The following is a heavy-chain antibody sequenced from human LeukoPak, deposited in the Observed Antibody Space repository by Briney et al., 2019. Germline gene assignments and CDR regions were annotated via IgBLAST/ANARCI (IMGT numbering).Heavy chain of an antibody. V-gene: IGHV4-59*01. CDR3: AREGGVAMAYD. D-gene: IGHD5-18*01. J-gene: IGHJ4*02. CDR1: GGSISSYY. CDR2: IYYSGST. Sequence: SETLSLTCTVSGGSISSYYWSWIRRPPGKGLEWIGYIYYSGSTNYNPSLKSRVTISVDTSKNQFSLKLSSVTAADTAVYYCAREGGVAMAYDWGQGTLVTVSS.